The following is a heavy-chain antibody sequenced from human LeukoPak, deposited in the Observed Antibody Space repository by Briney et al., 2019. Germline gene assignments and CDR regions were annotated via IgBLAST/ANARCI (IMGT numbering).Heavy chain of an antibody. Sequence: GASVKVSCKASGYTFTSYGISWVRQATGQGLEWMGWMNANTGNTGYAQKFQGRVTITRNTSTSTVYMELSSLRSEDTAVYYCARVVEGYNYGLDYYYYYMDVWGKGTTVTVSS. CDR1: GYTFTSYG. CDR3: ARVVEGYNYGLDYYYYYMDV. V-gene: IGHV1-8*03. CDR2: MNANTGNT. D-gene: IGHD5-18*01. J-gene: IGHJ6*03.